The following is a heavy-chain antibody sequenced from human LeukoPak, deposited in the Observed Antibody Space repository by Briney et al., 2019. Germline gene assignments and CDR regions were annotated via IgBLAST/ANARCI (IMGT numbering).Heavy chain of an antibody. CDR3: AGSTYDFWSGYYLDY. D-gene: IGHD3-3*01. CDR2: IIPIFGTA. Sequence: SVKVSCKASGGTFSNYAISWVRQAPGQGLEWMGGIIPIFGTANYAQKFQGRVTITTDESTSTAYMELSSLRSEDTAVYYCAGSTYDFWSGYYLDYWGQGTLVTVSS. V-gene: IGHV1-69*05. CDR1: GGTFSNYA. J-gene: IGHJ4*02.